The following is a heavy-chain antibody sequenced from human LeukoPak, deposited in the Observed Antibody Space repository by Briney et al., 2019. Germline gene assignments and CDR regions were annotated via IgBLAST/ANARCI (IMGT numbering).Heavy chain of an antibody. J-gene: IGHJ4*02. CDR1: GFTFSSYE. CDR3: ARVHYNTAMVDIDY. D-gene: IGHD5-18*01. CDR2: ISSSGSTI. V-gene: IGHV3-48*03. Sequence: GGSLRLSCAASGFTFSSYEMHWVRQAPGKGLEWISYISSSGSTIYYADSVKGRFTVSRDNGKNSLYLQMNSLRAEDTAVYYCARVHYNTAMVDIDYWGQGTLVTVSS.